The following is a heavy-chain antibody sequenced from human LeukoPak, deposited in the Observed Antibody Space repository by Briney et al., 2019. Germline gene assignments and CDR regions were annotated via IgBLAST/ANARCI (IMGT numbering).Heavy chain of an antibody. CDR2: IWDDGNNK. D-gene: IGHD3-10*01. J-gene: IGHJ5*02. CDR1: GFTFSSYG. Sequence: GGSLRLSCAASGFTFSSYGMHWVRQAPGKRLEWVAVIWDDGNNKRYANSVNGRFTISRDNSENTLYLQMNGLTAEDTAMYYCARDSYQDYYGRFDPWGQGTLVIVSS. V-gene: IGHV3-33*01. CDR3: ARDSYQDYYGRFDP.